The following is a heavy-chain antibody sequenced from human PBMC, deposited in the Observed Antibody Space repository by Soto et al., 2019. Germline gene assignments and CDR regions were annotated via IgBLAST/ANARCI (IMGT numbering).Heavy chain of an antibody. D-gene: IGHD6-13*01. J-gene: IGHJ4*02. CDR1: GFSLSTSGVV. V-gene: IGHV2-5*02. Sequence: QITLKESGPTLMKPTQTLTLTCTFSGFSLSTSGVVVGWIRQPPGKALAWLALIYWDDDKRHSPSLKSRLTITKDNSKNQVVLTMTNMDPVDTATYYCAHRLRKAATGVFDYWGQGTLVTVSS. CDR2: IYWDDDK. CDR3: AHRLRKAATGVFDY.